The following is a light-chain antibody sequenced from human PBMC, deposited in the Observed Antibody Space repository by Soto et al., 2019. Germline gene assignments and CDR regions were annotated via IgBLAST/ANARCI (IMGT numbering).Light chain of an antibody. CDR2: GAS. J-gene: IGKJ5*01. CDR3: HQYGNSPPGT. Sequence: EVVLTQSPATLSVSAGEGITLSCRASQGIGDTLAWYQHKPGQAPRLLIYGASSRATGIPDRFSGSGSGADFTLTISRLEPEDFAVYFCHQYGNSPPGTFGQGTRLEIK. CDR1: QGIGDT. V-gene: IGKV3-20*01.